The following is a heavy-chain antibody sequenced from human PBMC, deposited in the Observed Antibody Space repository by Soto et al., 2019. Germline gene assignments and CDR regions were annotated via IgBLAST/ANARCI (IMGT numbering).Heavy chain of an antibody. D-gene: IGHD6-6*01. CDR2: IYYSGST. Sequence: QVQLQESGPGLVKPSQTLSLTCTVSGGSISSGGYYWSWIRQHPGKGLEWIGYIYYSGSTYYNPSLKSRVTISVDTSKNQFSLKLSSVTAADTAVYYYARLEYSSSSAWVIDPWGQGTLVTVSS. CDR1: GGSISSGGYY. CDR3: ARLEYSSSSAWVIDP. J-gene: IGHJ5*02. V-gene: IGHV4-31*03.